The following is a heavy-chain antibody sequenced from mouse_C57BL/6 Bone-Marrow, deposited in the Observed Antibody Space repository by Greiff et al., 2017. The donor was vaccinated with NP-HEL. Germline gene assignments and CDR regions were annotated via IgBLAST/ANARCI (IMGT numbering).Heavy chain of an antibody. D-gene: IGHD1-1*01. CDR3: ARLPGITTSWYFDV. Sequence: EVQLVESGGDLVKPGGSLKLSCAASGFTFSSYGMSWVRQTPDKRLEWVATISSGGSYTYYPDSVKGRFTISRDNAKNTLYLQMSSLKSEDTAMYYCARLPGITTSWYFDVWGTGTTVTVSS. CDR2: ISSGGSYT. J-gene: IGHJ1*03. V-gene: IGHV5-6*01. CDR1: GFTFSSYG.